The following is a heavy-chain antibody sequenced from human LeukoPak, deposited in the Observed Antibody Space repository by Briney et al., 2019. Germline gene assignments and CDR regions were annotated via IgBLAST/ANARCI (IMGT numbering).Heavy chain of an antibody. CDR2: INPNSGGT. D-gene: IGHD4-17*01. CDR1: GYTFTGYY. V-gene: IGHV1-2*02. Sequence: GASVKVSCKASGYTFTGYYMHWVRQAPGQGLEWMGWINPNSGGTNYAQKFQGRVTMTRDTSISTAYMELSRLRSDDTAVYYCARDLHFRLRHNSLLYYYMDVWGKGTTVTVSS. CDR3: ARDLHFRLRHNSLLYYYMDV. J-gene: IGHJ6*03.